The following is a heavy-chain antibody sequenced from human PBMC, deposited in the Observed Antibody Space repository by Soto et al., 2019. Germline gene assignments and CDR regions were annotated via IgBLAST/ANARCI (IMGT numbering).Heavy chain of an antibody. CDR1: GFMFNSYS. CDR3: ASSTSPDAS. J-gene: IGHJ5*02. CDR2: SNSGSTSV. V-gene: IGHV3-48*01. D-gene: IGHD2-2*01. Sequence: EVQLVESGGGLVQPGGSLRLSCVASGFMFNSYSMNWVRQAPGKGLEWISYSNSGSTSVLYAYSVKGRFTISRDNARNSLYLQMNSLRAEDTAVYYCASSTSPDASWGQGTLVTVSS.